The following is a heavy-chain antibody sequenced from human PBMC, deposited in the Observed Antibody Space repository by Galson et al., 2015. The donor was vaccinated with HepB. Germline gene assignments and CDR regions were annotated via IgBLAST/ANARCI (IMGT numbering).Heavy chain of an antibody. D-gene: IGHD5-18*01. CDR1: GFAFDSHA. V-gene: IGHV3-23*01. J-gene: IGHJ5*01. Sequence: SLRLSCAASGFAFDSHAMSWVSQAPGRGLEWISGITVKGDSTFYADSVKGRFTVSKANSNNMLYLQMNSLRAEDAGLYFCAKSYGLFDSWGQGILVTVSS. CDR2: ITVKGDST. CDR3: AKSYGLFDS.